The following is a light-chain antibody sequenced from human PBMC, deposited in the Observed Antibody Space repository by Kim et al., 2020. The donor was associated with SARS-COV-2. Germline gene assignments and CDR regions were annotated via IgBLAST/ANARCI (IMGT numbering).Light chain of an antibody. CDR3: SSRDTTNSHVV. V-gene: IGLV3-19*01. J-gene: IGLJ2*01. CDR1: SLQPTD. Sequence: GQTVKMTSQGDSLQPTDATWYQQKPGQAPVLVLSGKDNRPSGIPVRFSGSSSSHSGSLTIPGTQAEDEADYYCSSRDTTNSHVVFGGGTQLTVL. CDR2: GKD.